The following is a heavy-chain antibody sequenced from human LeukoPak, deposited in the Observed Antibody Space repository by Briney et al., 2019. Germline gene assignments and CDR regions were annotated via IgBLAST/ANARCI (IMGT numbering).Heavy chain of an antibody. V-gene: IGHV3-23*01. CDR3: ASAYSSGWYGPFEY. D-gene: IGHD6-19*01. CDR2: ISGSGGST. CDR1: GFTFSSYA. Sequence: QPGGSLSLSCAASGFTFSSYAMSWVRPAPGKGLEWVSVISGSGGSTYYADSVKGRFTVSRDNSKNTLYLQMNSLRAEDTAVYYCASAYSSGWYGPFEYWGQGTLVTVSS. J-gene: IGHJ4*02.